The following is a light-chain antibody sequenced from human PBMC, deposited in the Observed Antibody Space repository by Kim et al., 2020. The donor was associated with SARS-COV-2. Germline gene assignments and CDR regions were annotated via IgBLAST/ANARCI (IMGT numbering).Light chain of an antibody. CDR2: GAF. V-gene: IGKV3-20*01. J-gene: IGKJ5*01. CDR1: HGVDSND. Sequence: LSPGDRATLSCRAGHGVDSNDIAWYQQKTGQAPRLLIYGAFSRATGIPDRFSGSGSGTDFTLTISRLEPEDVAVYYCQQYGRSPAFGQGTRLEIK. CDR3: QQYGRSPA.